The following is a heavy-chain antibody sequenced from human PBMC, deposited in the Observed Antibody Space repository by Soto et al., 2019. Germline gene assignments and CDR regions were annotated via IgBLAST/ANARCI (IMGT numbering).Heavy chain of an antibody. Sequence: GGSLRLSCAASGFTFSSYAMSWVRQAPGKGLEWVSAISGSGGSTYYADSVKGRFTISRDNSKNTLYLQMNSLRAEDTAVYYCAKASPHPFGDWGAFDIWGQGTMVTVSS. CDR2: ISGSGGST. CDR1: GFTFSSYA. D-gene: IGHD3-10*01. V-gene: IGHV3-23*01. CDR3: AKASPHPFGDWGAFDI. J-gene: IGHJ3*02.